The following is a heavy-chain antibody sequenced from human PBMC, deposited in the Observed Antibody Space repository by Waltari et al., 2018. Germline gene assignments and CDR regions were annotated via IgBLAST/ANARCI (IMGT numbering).Heavy chain of an antibody. CDR3: ARSEWQQLYYFYGMDV. D-gene: IGHD6-13*01. Sequence: QVQLQESCPGLVKLSKTLSLTCAVSGYSISRGSYSGWIGTPPWKGLEWIGSIDHSGSTYYTPSLKSGVTRSEHTSKNQFSLKLSSVTAADTAVYYRARSEWQQLYYFYGMDVWGQGTTVTVSS. J-gene: IGHJ6*02. CDR2: IDHSGST. CDR1: GYSISRGSY. V-gene: IGHV4-38-2*01.